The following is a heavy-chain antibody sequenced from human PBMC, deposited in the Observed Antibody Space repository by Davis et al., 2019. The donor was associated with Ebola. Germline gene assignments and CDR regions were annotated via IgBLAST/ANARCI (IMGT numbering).Heavy chain of an antibody. J-gene: IGHJ6*02. CDR2: IIPIFGTA. CDR1: GGTFSSYA. CDR3: ARDPPSEWLYYYYGMDV. V-gene: IGHV1-69*05. D-gene: IGHD3-3*01. Sequence: SVKVSCKASGGTFSSYAISWVRQAPGQGLEWMGGIIPIFGTANYAQKLQGRVTMTTDTSTSTAYMELRSLRSDDTAVYYCARDPPSEWLYYYYGMDVWGQGTTVTVSS.